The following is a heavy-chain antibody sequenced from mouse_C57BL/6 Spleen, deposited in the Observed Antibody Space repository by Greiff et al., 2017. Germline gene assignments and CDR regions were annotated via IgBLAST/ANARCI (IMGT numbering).Heavy chain of an antibody. CDR1: GFTFSDYG. CDR2: ISSGSSTI. Sequence: EVHLVESGGGLVKPGGSLKLSCAASGFTFSDYGMHWVRQAPEKGLEWVAYISSGSSTIYYADTVKGRFTISRDNAKNTLFLQMTSLVSEDTAMYYCARDGYYDFDDWGQGTTVTVSS. J-gene: IGHJ2*01. V-gene: IGHV5-17*01. D-gene: IGHD2-3*01. CDR3: ARDGYYDFDD.